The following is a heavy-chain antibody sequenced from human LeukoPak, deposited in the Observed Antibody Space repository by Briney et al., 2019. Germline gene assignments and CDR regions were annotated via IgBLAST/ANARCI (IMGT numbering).Heavy chain of an antibody. V-gene: IGHV4-39*01. Sequence: SETLSLTCTVSGRSISCSSYYWGWIRQPPGKGLEWIGSIYYSGSIYYNPSLKSRVTISVDTSKNQSALKLSSVTAADTAVYYCALAYCGGDCYWPYYFDYWGQGTLVTVSS. CDR2: IYYSGSI. J-gene: IGHJ4*02. CDR3: ALAYCGGDCYWPYYFDY. D-gene: IGHD2-21*02. CDR1: GRSISCSSYY.